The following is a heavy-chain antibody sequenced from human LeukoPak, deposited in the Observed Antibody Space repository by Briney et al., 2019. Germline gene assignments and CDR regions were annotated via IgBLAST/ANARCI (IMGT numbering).Heavy chain of an antibody. Sequence: KPSQTLSLTCTVSGGSISSGSYYWSWIRQPAGKGLEWIGRIYTSGSTNYNPSLKSRVTISVDTSKNQFSLKLSSVTAADTAVYYCARGGPDLYYFDYWGQGTLVTVSS. CDR1: GGSISSGSYY. CDR3: ARGGPDLYYFDY. CDR2: IYTSGST. D-gene: IGHD1-14*01. J-gene: IGHJ4*02. V-gene: IGHV4-61*02.